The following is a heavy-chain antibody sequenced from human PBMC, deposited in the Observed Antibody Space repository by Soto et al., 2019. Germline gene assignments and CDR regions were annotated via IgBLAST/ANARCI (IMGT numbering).Heavy chain of an antibody. CDR1: GGTFSSYA. CDR3: ARVTSMVRGVIDRWFDP. J-gene: IGHJ5*02. D-gene: IGHD3-10*01. Sequence: QVPLVQSGAEVKKPGSSVTVSCKASGGTFSSYAIQWVRQAPGQGLEWMGGIIPMYGPAKYAQRFQGRVTITADESTTTVYMELTSLTSQDTAVYYCARVTSMVRGVIDRWFDPWGHGTLVTVSS. CDR2: IIPMYGPA. V-gene: IGHV1-69*01.